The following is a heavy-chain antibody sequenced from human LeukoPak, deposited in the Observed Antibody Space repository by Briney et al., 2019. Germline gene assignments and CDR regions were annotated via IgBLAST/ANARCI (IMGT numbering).Heavy chain of an antibody. J-gene: IGHJ4*02. CDR3: ASGLEYCSGETCRPPAN. V-gene: IGHV3-53*01. CDR1: GFTVSSNH. CDR2: IYRGGSI. D-gene: IGHD2-15*01. Sequence: GGSLRLSCAASGFTVSSNHMTWVRQAPGKGLEWVSVIYRGGSIYYAHSVKGRFTISRDSSKNTLSLQMNSLRAEDTAVYYCASGLEYCSGETCRPPANWGQGTLVTVSS.